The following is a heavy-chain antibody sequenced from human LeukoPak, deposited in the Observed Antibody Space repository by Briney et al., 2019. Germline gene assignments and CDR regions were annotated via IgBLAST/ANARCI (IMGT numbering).Heavy chain of an antibody. CDR3: VREPQAEYYFDY. Sequence: GGSLRLSCAASGFTFSSYWMHWVRQAPGKGLVWVSRINSDGSSTTYADSVKGRFTISRDNAKNTLFLQMNSLRAEDTAVYYCVREPQAEYYFDYWGQGTLVTVSS. CDR2: INSDGSST. D-gene: IGHD1-14*01. J-gene: IGHJ4*02. CDR1: GFTFSSYW. V-gene: IGHV3-74*01.